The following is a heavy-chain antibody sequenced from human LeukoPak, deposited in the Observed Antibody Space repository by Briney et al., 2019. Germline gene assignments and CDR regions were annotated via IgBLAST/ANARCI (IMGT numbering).Heavy chain of an antibody. V-gene: IGHV3-11*04. Sequence: PGGSLRLSCAASGFTFSDYYMSWIRQAPGKGLEWVSYISSSGSTIYYADSVRGRFTISRDNAKNSLYLQMNSLRAEDTAVYYCARRDSGYCSSTSCYTSGVFAFDIWGQGTMVTVSS. D-gene: IGHD2-2*02. CDR3: ARRDSGYCSSTSCYTSGVFAFDI. CDR2: ISSSGSTI. CDR1: GFTFSDYY. J-gene: IGHJ3*02.